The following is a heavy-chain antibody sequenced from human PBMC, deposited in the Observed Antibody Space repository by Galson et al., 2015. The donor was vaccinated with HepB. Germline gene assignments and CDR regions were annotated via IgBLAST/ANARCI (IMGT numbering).Heavy chain of an antibody. V-gene: IGHV3-15*01. D-gene: IGHD3-22*01. CDR2: IKSKTDGGTT. J-gene: IGHJ6*02. CDR3: TTREEYYYDSSGSNYYYYGVDV. CDR1: GFTFSNAW. Sequence: SLRLSCAASGFTFSNAWMSWVRQAPGKGLEWVGRIKSKTDGGTTDYAAPVKGRFTISRDDSKNTLYLQMNSLKTEDTAVYYCTTREEYYYDSSGSNYYYYGVDVWGQGTTVTVSS.